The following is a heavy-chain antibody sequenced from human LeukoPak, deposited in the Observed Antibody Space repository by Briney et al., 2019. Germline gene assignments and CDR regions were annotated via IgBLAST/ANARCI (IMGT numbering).Heavy chain of an antibody. D-gene: IGHD3-9*01. V-gene: IGHV7-4-1*02. J-gene: IGHJ5*02. Sequence: ASVKVSCKASGYTFTSYAMNWVRQAPGQGLEWMGWINTNTGNPTYAQGFTGRFVFSLDTSVSTAYLQISSLKAEDTAVYYCARGALRYFDWLTLYNWFDPWGQGTLVAVSS. CDR1: GYTFTSYA. CDR3: ARGALRYFDWLTLYNWFDP. CDR2: INTNTGNP.